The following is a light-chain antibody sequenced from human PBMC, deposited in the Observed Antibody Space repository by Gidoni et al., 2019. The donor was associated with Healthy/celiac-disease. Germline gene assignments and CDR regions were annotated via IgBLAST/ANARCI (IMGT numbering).Light chain of an antibody. CDR3: MQALQTPWT. J-gene: IGKJ3*01. Sequence: DIVMTQSPLSLHVTPGEPASISCRSSQSLLHSNGYNYLDWYLQKPGQSPQLLIYLGSNRASGVPDRFSGSGSGTDFTLKISRVEAEDVGVYYCMQALQTPWTFGPGTKVDIK. CDR1: QSLLHSNGYNY. V-gene: IGKV2-28*01. CDR2: LGS.